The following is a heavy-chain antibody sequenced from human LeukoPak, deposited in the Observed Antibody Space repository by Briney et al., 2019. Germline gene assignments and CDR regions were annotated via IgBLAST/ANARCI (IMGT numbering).Heavy chain of an antibody. J-gene: IGHJ4*02. CDR3: ARISRPLAVDY. Sequence: SGPALVNPRQTLTLTCTFSGFSLTTSGMRVTWIRQPPGKALEWLARIDWDDDKFYSASLKTRLSISKDTSKKQVVLALTNMDPVHTATYYCARISRPLAVDYWGQGILVAVSS. V-gene: IGHV2-70*04. CDR2: IDWDDDK. CDR1: GFSLTTSGMR.